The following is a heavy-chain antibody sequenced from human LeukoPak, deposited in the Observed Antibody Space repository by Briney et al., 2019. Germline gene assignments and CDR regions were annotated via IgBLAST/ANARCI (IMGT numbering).Heavy chain of an antibody. CDR3: ARVRAEQWLANYYYGMDV. J-gene: IGHJ6*02. Sequence: PSETLSLTCTVSGGSISSYYWSWIRQPPGKGLEWSGYIYYSGSTNYNPSLKSRVTISVDTSKNQFSLKLSSVTAADTAVYYCARVRAEQWLANYYYGMDVWGQGTTVTVSS. D-gene: IGHD6-19*01. V-gene: IGHV4-59*01. CDR2: IYYSGST. CDR1: GGSISSYY.